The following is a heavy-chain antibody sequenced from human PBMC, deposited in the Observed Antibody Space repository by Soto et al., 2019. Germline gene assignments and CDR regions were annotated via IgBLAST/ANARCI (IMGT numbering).Heavy chain of an antibody. CDR3: ARVHVMVVAGSTFDY. J-gene: IGHJ4*01. CDR1: GYSISGGSY. V-gene: IGHV4-38-2*02. Sequence: PSETLSLTCTVSGYSISGGSYWAWIRQPPGKGPGWIASIYHGGTTFYNPSLKSRITISVDTSNNQFSLKLTSVTAADTAVYYCARVHVMVVAGSTFDYWGHGTLVTVSS. D-gene: IGHD6-19*01. CDR2: IYHGGTT.